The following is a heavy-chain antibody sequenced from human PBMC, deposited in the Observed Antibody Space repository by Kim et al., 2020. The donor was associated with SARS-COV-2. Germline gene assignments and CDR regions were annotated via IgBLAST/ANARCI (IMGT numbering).Heavy chain of an antibody. CDR3: AKDHPSSGWPAFDS. Sequence: GGSLRLSCAASGFTFSSRAMSWVRPAPGKGPEWVASVTNGGNAYYADSVKGRFTVSRDITRDTLYLQMNSLRAEDTALYFCAKDHPSSGWPAFDSWGQGTRVTVAS. D-gene: IGHD6-19*01. CDR1: GFTFSSRA. J-gene: IGHJ4*02. CDR2: VTNGGNA. V-gene: IGHV3-23*01.